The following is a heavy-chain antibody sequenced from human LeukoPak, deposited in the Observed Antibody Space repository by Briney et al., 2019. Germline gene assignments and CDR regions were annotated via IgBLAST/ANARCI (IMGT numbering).Heavy chain of an antibody. D-gene: IGHD3-10*01. V-gene: IGHV1-8*03. J-gene: IGHJ4*02. Sequence: ASVKVSCKASGYTFTSYDINWVRQATGQGLEWMGWMNPNSGNTGYAQKFQGRVTITRNTSISTAYMELSSLRSEDAAVYYCARAKGKMIRGIVILENPINYFDYWGQGTLVTVSS. CDR1: GYTFTSYD. CDR2: MNPNSGNT. CDR3: ARAKGKMIRGIVILENPINYFDY.